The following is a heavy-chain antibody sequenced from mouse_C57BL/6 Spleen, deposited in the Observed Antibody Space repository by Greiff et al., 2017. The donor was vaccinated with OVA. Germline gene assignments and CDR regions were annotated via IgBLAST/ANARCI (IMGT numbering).Heavy chain of an antibody. CDR1: GYSFTSYY. V-gene: IGHV1-66*01. CDR3: ARELALDY. D-gene: IGHD4-1*01. J-gene: IGHJ2*01. CDR2: IYPGSGNT. Sequence: QVQLQQSGPELVKPGASVKLSCKASGYSFTSYYIHWVKQRPGQGLAWIGWIYPGSGNTKYNEKFKGKATLTADQSSSTAYMQLSSLTSEDSAVYYCARELALDYWGQGTTLTVSS.